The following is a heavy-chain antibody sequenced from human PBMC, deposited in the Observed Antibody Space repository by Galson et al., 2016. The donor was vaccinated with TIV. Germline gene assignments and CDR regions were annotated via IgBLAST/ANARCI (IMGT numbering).Heavy chain of an antibody. V-gene: IGHV5-10-1*01. CDR1: GHRFTSKW. CDR2: IDLSDSYT. D-gene: IGHD3-3*01. J-gene: IGHJ6*02. CDR3: ATSRDIESLLEIYGMDV. Sequence: QSGAEVKKPGESLRISCKGSGHRFTSKWISWVRQMPGKGLEWMGKIDLSDSYTNYSPSFQGHVTLSVDKSISTAYLQWSSLRASDTAVYYCATSRDIESLLEIYGMDVWGQGTTVTVSS.